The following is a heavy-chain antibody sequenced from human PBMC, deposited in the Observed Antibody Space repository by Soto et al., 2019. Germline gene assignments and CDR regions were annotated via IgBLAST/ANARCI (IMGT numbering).Heavy chain of an antibody. J-gene: IGHJ4*02. D-gene: IGHD3-16*01. CDR3: ARGGSRLEPLDS. Sequence: QVQLQESGPGLVRPSQTLSLTCSVSGDSISSGAHYWSSVRQTPGTGLELIGNVYYNGQYHYNPSLESRLSISVDTSKNHFYLTLSSVTAADSAVYYCARGGSRLEPLDSWGQGARVSVSS. V-gene: IGHV4-30-4*01. CDR1: GDSISSGAHY. CDR2: VYYNGQY.